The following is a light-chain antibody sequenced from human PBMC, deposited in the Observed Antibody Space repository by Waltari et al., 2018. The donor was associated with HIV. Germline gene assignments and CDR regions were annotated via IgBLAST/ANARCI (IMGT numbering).Light chain of an antibody. CDR3: ASFTGDNSLL. V-gene: IGLV2-14*03. Sequence: SAVTQPASVSGLSGQSITISCSGDDSAFGLSYFASWYQQHPGKLPRLILYDVDSRASGISARFSGSKSGHTASLNISGLRAEDEADYYCASFTGDNSLLFGGGTKVTVL. J-gene: IGLJ3*02. CDR1: DSAFGLSYF. CDR2: DVD.